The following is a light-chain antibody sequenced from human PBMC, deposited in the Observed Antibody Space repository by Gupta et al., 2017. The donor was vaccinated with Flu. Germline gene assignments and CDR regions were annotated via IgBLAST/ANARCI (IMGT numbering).Light chain of an antibody. Sequence: DIQMTQSPSSVSASVGDRVTITCRASQGIRSWLAWYQQKPGKAPKLLIYAASSWQSGVPSRFSGSGSGTDFTLTISSLQPEDFAPYYCQQTNSFPPWTFGQGTKVEIK. J-gene: IGKJ1*01. V-gene: IGKV1-12*01. CDR2: AAS. CDR3: QQTNSFPPWT. CDR1: QGIRSW.